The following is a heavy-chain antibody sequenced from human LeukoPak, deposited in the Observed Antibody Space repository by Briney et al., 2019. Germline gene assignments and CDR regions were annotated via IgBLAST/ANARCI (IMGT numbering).Heavy chain of an antibody. CDR3: AREKCSGGTCYSTVDY. CDR2: ISDDGSKE. CDR1: GFTFNSCA. Sequence: AGGSLRLSCAASGFTFNSCAMYWVRQAPGKGLEWVALISDDGSKEYYVDSAGRFTISRDNSKNTVYLQMNSLRVEDTAIYYCAREKCSGGTCYSTVDYWGQGTLVTVSS. V-gene: IGHV3-30-3*01. D-gene: IGHD2-15*01. J-gene: IGHJ4*02.